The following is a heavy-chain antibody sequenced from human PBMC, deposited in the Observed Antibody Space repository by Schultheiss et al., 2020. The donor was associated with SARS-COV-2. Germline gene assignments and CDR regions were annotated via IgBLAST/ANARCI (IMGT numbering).Heavy chain of an antibody. D-gene: IGHD2-2*01. CDR1: GGSISSYY. J-gene: IGHJ4*02. CDR2: IYHSGST. V-gene: IGHV4-4*07. Sequence: SETLSLTCTVSGGSISSYYWSWIRQPAGKGLEWIGRIYHSGSTYYNPSLKSRVTISVDTSKNQFSLKLSSVTAADTAVYYCARWAPATDFDYWGQGTLVTVSS. CDR3: ARWAPATDFDY.